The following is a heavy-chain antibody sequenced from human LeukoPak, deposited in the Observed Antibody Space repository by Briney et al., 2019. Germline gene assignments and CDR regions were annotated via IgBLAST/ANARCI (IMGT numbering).Heavy chain of an antibody. D-gene: IGHD5-18*01. CDR2: INPSGGST. V-gene: IGHV1-46*01. J-gene: IGHJ4*02. CDR1: GYTFTSYY. CDR3: ARGLSVGVNVDTAYSFDY. Sequence: ASVKVSCKASGYTFTSYYMHWVRQAPGQGLEWMGIINPSGGSTSYAQKFQGRVTMTRDTSTSTVYMELSSLRSEDTAVYYCARGLSVGVNVDTAYSFDYWGQGTLVTVSS.